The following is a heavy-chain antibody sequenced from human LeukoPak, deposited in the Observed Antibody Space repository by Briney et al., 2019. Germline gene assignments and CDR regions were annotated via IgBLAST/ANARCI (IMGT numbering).Heavy chain of an antibody. J-gene: IGHJ5*02. CDR3: ARGEGFRELLRHNWFDP. V-gene: IGHV1-8*01. Sequence: ASVKVSCKASGYTFTSYDINWVRQATGQGLEWMGWMNPNSGNTGYAQKFQGRVTMTRNTSISTAYMELSSLRSEDTAMYYCARGEGFRELLRHNWFDPWGQGTLVTVSS. D-gene: IGHD3-10*01. CDR1: GYTFTSYD. CDR2: MNPNSGNT.